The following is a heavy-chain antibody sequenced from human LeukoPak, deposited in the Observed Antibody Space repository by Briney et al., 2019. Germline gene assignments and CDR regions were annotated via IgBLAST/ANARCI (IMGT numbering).Heavy chain of an antibody. CDR2: INHSGST. Sequence: SETLSLTCAVYGGSFSGYYWSWIRQPPGKGLEWIGEINHSGSTNYNPSLKSRVTISVDTSKNQFSLKLSSVTAADTAVYYCARGRARIDYWGQGTLVTVSS. CDR3: ARGRARIDY. CDR1: GGSFSGYY. V-gene: IGHV4-34*01. J-gene: IGHJ4*02.